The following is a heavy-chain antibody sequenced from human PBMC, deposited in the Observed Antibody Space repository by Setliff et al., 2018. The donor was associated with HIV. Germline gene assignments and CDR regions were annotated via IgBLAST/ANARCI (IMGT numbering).Heavy chain of an antibody. D-gene: IGHD2-2*01. CDR1: GYTFTSYA. CDR3: ARGYCSSTSCYGIYYFDN. J-gene: IGHJ4*02. CDR2: MMPSSGNT. V-gene: IGHV1-8*02. Sequence: ASVKVSCKASGYTFTSYAMHWVRQAPGQRLEWMGWMMPSSGNTGYARKFQGRVTMTRKTSISTAYMELRSLRSDDTAVYYCARGYCSSTSCYGIYYFDNWGQGTPVTVSS.